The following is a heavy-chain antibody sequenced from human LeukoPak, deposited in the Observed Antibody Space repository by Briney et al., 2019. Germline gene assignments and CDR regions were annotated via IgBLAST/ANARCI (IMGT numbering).Heavy chain of an antibody. D-gene: IGHD3-3*01. CDR1: GYTFIPYG. J-gene: IGHJ5*02. Sequence: GASVKVSCKASGYTFIPYGFSWVRQAPGQGLEGMGGIKTYNSITYYAQKFQGRVTMTTDTSTSTAYMELRSLTSDDTALYYCARDPDPYYDFWSGSKNVWFDPWGQGTLVTVSS. V-gene: IGHV1-18*01. CDR3: ARDPDPYYDFWSGSKNVWFDP. CDR2: IKTYNSIT.